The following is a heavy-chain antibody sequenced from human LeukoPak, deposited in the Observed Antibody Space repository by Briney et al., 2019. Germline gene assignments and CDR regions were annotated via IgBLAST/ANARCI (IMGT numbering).Heavy chain of an antibody. V-gene: IGHV4-59*02. CDR1: GGSVSSNY. J-gene: IGHJ4*02. Sequence: PSETLSLTCTVFGGSVSSNYWSWIRQPPGKGLEWIGNIHYSGSTNYNPSLKSRVTISLDTSKNQFSLKMSSVTAADTAVYYCARDQWLQLWSGFDYWGQGTLVTVSS. CDR2: IHYSGST. D-gene: IGHD5-18*01. CDR3: ARDQWLQLWSGFDY.